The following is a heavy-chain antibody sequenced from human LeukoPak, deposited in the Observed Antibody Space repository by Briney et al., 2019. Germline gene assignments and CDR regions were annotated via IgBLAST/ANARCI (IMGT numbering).Heavy chain of an antibody. D-gene: IGHD3-3*01. J-gene: IGHJ4*02. CDR2: ISFDGSNK. V-gene: IGHV3-30-3*01. CDR3: ARDQYDTWSRRGNFDS. CDR1: GFTFSSYT. Sequence: PGGSLRLSCAASGFTFSSYTIHWVRQPPGKGLEWVAVISFDGSNKYCADSVKGRFTISRDNTKNSLYLQMNSLRVEDTAVFYCARDQYDTWSRRGNFDSWGQGTLVIVSS.